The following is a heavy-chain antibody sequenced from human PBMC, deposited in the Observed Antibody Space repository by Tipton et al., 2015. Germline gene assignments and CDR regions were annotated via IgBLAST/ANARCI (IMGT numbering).Heavy chain of an antibody. CDR3: ARHDFWSGYYEDAFDI. CDR2: RYYSGST. V-gene: IGHV4-61*01. Sequence: LRLSCTVSGGSVSSGSYYWSWIRQPPGKGLEWIGYRYYSGSTKYSPSLKSRVTISVDTSNNQFSLNLNSVTAEDTAVYYCARHDFWSGYYEDAFDIWGQGTMVTVSS. CDR1: GGSVSSGSYY. J-gene: IGHJ3*02. D-gene: IGHD3-3*01.